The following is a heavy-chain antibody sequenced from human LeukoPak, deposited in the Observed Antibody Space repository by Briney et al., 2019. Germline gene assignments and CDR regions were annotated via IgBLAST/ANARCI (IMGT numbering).Heavy chain of an antibody. CDR1: GFTLSSHW. Sequence: QSGGSLRLSCAASGFTLSSHWMSWVRQAPGKGLEWVANIKQDGSEKYYVDSVKGRFTISRDNATSSLYLQMNSLRAEDTAVYYCARDIFSYDILTGSHNGFDPWGQGTLVTVSS. V-gene: IGHV3-7*01. D-gene: IGHD3-9*01. CDR3: ARDIFSYDILTGSHNGFDP. CDR2: IKQDGSEK. J-gene: IGHJ5*02.